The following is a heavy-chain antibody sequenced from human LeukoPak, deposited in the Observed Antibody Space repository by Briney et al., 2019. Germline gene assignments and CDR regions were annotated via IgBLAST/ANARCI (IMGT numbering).Heavy chain of an antibody. CDR3: AKEGRYGSGSYYIGYCDS. J-gene: IGHJ4*02. V-gene: IGHV3-30*02. CDR2: IRYDGSIK. Sequence: PGGSLRLSCAASGLTFSNYGMHWVRQAPGKGLEWVAFIRYDGSIKYYADSVKGRFTVSRDSSRNMLYMQMNSLRAEDTAVYYCAKEGRYGSGSYYIGYCDSWGQGTLVTVSS. D-gene: IGHD3-10*01. CDR1: GLTFSNYG.